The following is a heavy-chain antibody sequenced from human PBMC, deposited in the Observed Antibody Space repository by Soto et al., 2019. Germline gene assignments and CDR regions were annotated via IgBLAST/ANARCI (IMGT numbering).Heavy chain of an antibody. CDR1: GGSSSGYY. D-gene: IGHD3-3*01. CDR3: ARGIIIQLAPWGPNWFDP. Sequence: SETLSLTCAVYGGSSSGYYWSWIRQPPGKGLEWIGEINHSGSTNYNPSLKSRVTISVDTSKNQFSPKLSSVTAADTAVYYCARGIIIQLAPWGPNWFDPWGQGTLVTVSS. J-gene: IGHJ5*02. CDR2: INHSGST. V-gene: IGHV4-34*01.